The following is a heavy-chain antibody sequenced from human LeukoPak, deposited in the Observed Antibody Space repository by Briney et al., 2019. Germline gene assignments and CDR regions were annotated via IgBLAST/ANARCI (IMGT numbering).Heavy chain of an antibody. CDR3: ARGLVHGYAAAFYYYYYGMDV. Sequence: SETLSLTCAVYGVSFSGYYWSWIRQPPGNGLEWIGEINHSGSTNYNPSLKSRVTISVDTSKNQFSLKLSSVTAADTAVYYCARGLVHGYAAAFYYYYYGMDVWGQGTTVTVSS. J-gene: IGHJ6*02. CDR2: INHSGST. CDR1: GVSFSGYY. D-gene: IGHD5-12*01. V-gene: IGHV4-34*01.